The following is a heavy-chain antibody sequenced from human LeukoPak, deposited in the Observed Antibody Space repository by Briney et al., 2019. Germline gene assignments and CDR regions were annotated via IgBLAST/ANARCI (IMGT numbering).Heavy chain of an antibody. CDR2: IYYSGST. CDR3: ARAFGYYDSSGYGIDAFDI. Sequence: NPSETLSLTCTVSGGSISSYYWSWIRQPPGKGLEWIGYIYYSGSTNYNPSLKSRVTISVDTSKNQFSLKLSSVTAADTAVYYCARAFGYYDSSGYGIDAFDIWGQGTMVTVSS. CDR1: GGSISSYY. V-gene: IGHV4-59*01. J-gene: IGHJ3*02. D-gene: IGHD3-22*01.